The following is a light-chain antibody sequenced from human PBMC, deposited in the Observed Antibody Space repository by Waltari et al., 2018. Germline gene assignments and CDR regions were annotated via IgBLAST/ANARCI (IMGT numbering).Light chain of an antibody. J-gene: IGLJ1*01. CDR2: DVT. V-gene: IGLV2-14*01. CDR3: NSYRNINTYV. CDR1: NSDVGGYNS. Sequence: QSALTQPVFVSGSPGQSITIFCIGTNSDVGGYNSVSWYQQHPGKAPKLMIYDVTKRPSGVSNRFSGSKSGNTASLTISGLQAEDEADYYCNSYRNINTYVFGTGTKVTVL.